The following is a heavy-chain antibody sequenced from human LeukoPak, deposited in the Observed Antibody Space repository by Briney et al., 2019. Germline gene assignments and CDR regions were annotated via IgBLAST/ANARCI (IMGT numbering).Heavy chain of an antibody. V-gene: IGHV4-34*01. Sequence: PSETLSLTCAVYGGSFSGYYWSWIRHPPGKGLEWIGEINHSGSTNYNPSLKSRVTISVDTSKNQFSLKLSSVTAADTAVYYCASSNSGSYYYFDYWGQGTLVTVSS. J-gene: IGHJ4*02. CDR3: ASSNSGSYYYFDY. CDR2: INHSGST. CDR1: GGSFSGYY. D-gene: IGHD1-26*01.